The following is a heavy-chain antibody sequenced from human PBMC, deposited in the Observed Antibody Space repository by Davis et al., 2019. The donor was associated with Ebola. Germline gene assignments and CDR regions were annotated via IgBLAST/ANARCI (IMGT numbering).Heavy chain of an antibody. CDR1: GGSFSGYY. D-gene: IGHD2-2*01. J-gene: IGHJ6*02. CDR3: AGGRRVCSSTLGNFYNSSGREV. V-gene: IGHV4-34*01. CDR2: INHSGST. Sequence: SETLSLTCAVYGGSFSGYYWSWIRQPPGKGLEWIGEINHSGSTNYNPSLKSRVTISVDTSKNQFSLKLSSVTAADTAVYYCAGGRRVCSSTLGNFYNSSGREVWGQGTTFTVSS.